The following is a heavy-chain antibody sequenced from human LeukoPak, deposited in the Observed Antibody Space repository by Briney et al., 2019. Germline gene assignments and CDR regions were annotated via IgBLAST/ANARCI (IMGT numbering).Heavy chain of an antibody. CDR1: GGSISSYY. J-gene: IGHJ4*02. D-gene: IGHD5-18*01. CDR2: IYYSGST. Sequence: PSETLSLTCTVSGGSISSYYWSWIRQPPGKGLEWIGYIYYSGSTNYNPSLKSRVTISVDTSKNQFSLKLSSVTAADTAVYYCARGRGYSYVSLAYFDYWGQGTLVTVSS. CDR3: ARGRGYSYVSLAYFDY. V-gene: IGHV4-59*12.